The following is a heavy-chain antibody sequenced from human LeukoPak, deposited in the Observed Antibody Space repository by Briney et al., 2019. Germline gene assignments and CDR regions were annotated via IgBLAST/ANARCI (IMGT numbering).Heavy chain of an antibody. CDR1: GGTFNSYA. Sequence: SVKVSCKASGGTFNSYAIGWVRQAPGQGLEWMGRIIPILGIANYAQKFQGRVTITADKSTSTAYMELSSLRSEDTAVYYCARSGHDSSGYASDAFDIWGQGTMVTVSS. V-gene: IGHV1-69*04. CDR2: IIPILGIA. CDR3: ARSGHDSSGYASDAFDI. J-gene: IGHJ3*02. D-gene: IGHD3-22*01.